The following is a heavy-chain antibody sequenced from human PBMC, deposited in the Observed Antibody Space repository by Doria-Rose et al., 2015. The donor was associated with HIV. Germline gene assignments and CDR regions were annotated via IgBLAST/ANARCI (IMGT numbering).Heavy chain of an antibody. D-gene: IGHD3-10*01. J-gene: IGHJ4*02. Sequence: VQLVQSGGGLVRPGGSLRLSRATSGFTFSSHRIHWVRQAPGQGLEWVSSISSTSAYINYADSVRGRFTISRDNARNSLYLQMDSLRAEDTAIYYCATGVTLDYWGQGTLVTVSS. CDR2: ISSTSAYI. V-gene: IGHV3-21*01. CDR3: ATGVTLDY. CDR1: GFTFSSHR.